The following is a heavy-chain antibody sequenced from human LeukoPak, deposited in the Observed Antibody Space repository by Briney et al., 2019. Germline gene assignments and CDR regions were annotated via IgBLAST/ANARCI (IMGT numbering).Heavy chain of an antibody. CDR3: GGFGYEAAVDL. CDR1: GLPFSSYW. D-gene: IGHD6-13*01. Sequence: GGSLRLSCAASGLPFSSYWMTWARQPPDRGLEWVANIKPDGSETYYLDPVKGRFTISRDNAKNLLYLQMNSLRGEDTAVYYCGGFGYEAAVDLWGQGTLVTVSS. J-gene: IGHJ4*02. CDR2: IKPDGSET. V-gene: IGHV3-7*01.